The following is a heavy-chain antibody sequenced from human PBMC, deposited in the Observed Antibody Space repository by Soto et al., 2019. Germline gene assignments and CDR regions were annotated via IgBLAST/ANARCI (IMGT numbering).Heavy chain of an antibody. D-gene: IGHD1-26*01. CDR1: GGSISSSTSS. Sequence: QLQLQESGPGLVKPSETLSLTCTVSGGSISSSTSSWGWGRQPPGKGLEWIASIYDGGNCQYPPSLRSRATICDDTSKNHLSLKLSSLTAADTAVYYCALHSSGSRYPGFDYLGQGTMVTVSS. V-gene: IGHV4-39*02. J-gene: IGHJ4*02. CDR2: IYDGGNC. CDR3: ALHSSGSRYPGFDY.